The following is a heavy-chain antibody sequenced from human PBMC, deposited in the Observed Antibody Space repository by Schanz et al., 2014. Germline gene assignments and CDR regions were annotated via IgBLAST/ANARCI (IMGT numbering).Heavy chain of an antibody. D-gene: IGHD7-27*01. Sequence: EVQLLESGGALEQPGGSLRLSCAASGITFSDYAMSWVRQAPGKGLEWVSTIASGGSHTFYADSVTGRFTISGDNSKNTLFLQMTSLRGEDTAVYYCARENLNWEAFDIWGQGTVVTVSS. V-gene: IGHV3-23*01. CDR1: GITFSDYA. J-gene: IGHJ3*02. CDR2: IASGGSHT. CDR3: ARENLNWEAFDI.